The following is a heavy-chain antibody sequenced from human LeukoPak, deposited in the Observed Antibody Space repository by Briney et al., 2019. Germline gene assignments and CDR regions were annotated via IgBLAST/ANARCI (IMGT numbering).Heavy chain of an antibody. CDR3: ARDPHYCGSGSSELL. J-gene: IGHJ4*02. Sequence: ASVKVSCKASGGTFSSYAISWVQQAPGQGLEWMGGIIPIFGTANYAQKFQGRVTITADESTSTAYMELSSLRSEDTAVYYCARDPHYCGSGSSELLWGQGTLVTVSS. CDR2: IIPIFGTA. D-gene: IGHD3-10*01. CDR1: GGTFSSYA. V-gene: IGHV1-69*13.